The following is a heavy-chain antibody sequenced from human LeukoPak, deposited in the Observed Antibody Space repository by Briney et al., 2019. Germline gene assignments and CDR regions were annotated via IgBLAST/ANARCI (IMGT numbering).Heavy chain of an antibody. CDR2: LNWNGVST. V-gene: IGHV3-20*04. D-gene: IGHD1-26*01. J-gene: IGHJ4*02. CDR3: ARGATYAYYQDY. CDR1: GFTFDDYD. Sequence: GGSLRLSCAASGFTFDDYDMSWVRQVPGKGLEWVCGLNWNGVSTGYADSVKGRFTISRDNAKNTLYLQMNSLRAEDMAVYYCARGATYAYYQDYWGQGTLATVSS.